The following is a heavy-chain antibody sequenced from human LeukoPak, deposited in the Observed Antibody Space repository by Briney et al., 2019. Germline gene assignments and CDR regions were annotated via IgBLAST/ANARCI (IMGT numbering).Heavy chain of an antibody. J-gene: IGHJ5*02. CDR1: GFTFSDYY. D-gene: IGHD3-9*01. Sequence: KSGGSLRLSCAASGFTFSDYYMSWIRQAPGKGLEWVSYISSSGSTIYYADSVKGRFTISRDNAKNSLYLQMNSLRAEDTAVYYCARAAFDWLPYNWFDPWGQGTLVTVSS. CDR2: ISSSGSTI. V-gene: IGHV3-11*01. CDR3: ARAAFDWLPYNWFDP.